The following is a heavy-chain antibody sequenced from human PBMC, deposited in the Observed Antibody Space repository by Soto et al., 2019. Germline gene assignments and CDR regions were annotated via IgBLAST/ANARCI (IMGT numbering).Heavy chain of an antibody. CDR2: ISGSGGST. V-gene: IGHV3-23*01. D-gene: IGHD3-22*01. Sequence: GGSLRLSCAASGFTFSSYAMSWVRQAPGKGLEWVSAISGSGGSTYYADSVKGRFTISRDNSKNTLYLQMNSLRAEDTAVYYCAKSPEDSSGYPDPDPFDIWGQGTMVTVSS. J-gene: IGHJ3*02. CDR3: AKSPEDSSGYPDPDPFDI. CDR1: GFTFSSYA.